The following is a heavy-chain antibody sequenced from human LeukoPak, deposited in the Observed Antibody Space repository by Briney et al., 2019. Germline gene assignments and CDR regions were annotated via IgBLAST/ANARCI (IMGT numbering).Heavy chain of an antibody. CDR2: IYYSGST. Sequence: PSETLSLTCTVSGGSISSSSYYWGWIRQPPGRGLEWIGSIYYSGSTYYNPSLKSRVTMSVDTSKNVFSLKLSSVTAADTAVYYCARAYYYDSSAAIDYWGQGILVTVSS. J-gene: IGHJ4*02. D-gene: IGHD3-22*01. CDR3: ARAYYYDSSAAIDY. CDR1: GGSISSSSYY. V-gene: IGHV4-39*02.